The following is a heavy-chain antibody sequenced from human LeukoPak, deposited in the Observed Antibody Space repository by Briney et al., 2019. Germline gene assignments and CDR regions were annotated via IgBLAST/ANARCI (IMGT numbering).Heavy chain of an antibody. Sequence: PSETLSLTCTVSDGSITSSSYYWGWIRQPPGKGLEWIGSIYYSGSTHYSPSLKSRVTISVDMSKNQFSLKLSSVTAADTAIYYCARDASRIQLWPLWGQGTLVTVSS. J-gene: IGHJ4*02. CDR1: DGSITSSSYY. D-gene: IGHD5-18*01. CDR2: IYYSGST. CDR3: ARDASRIQLWPL. V-gene: IGHV4-39*07.